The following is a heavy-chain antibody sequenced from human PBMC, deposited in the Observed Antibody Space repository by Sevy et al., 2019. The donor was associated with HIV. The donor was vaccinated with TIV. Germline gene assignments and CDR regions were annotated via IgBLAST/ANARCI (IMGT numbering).Heavy chain of an antibody. J-gene: IGHJ3*02. Sequence: ASVKVSCKASGGTFSSYAISWVRQAPGQGLAWMGRIIPIFGTANYAQKFQGRVTITADESTSTAYMELSSLRSEDTAVYYCARDKDIVATIPDAFDIWGQGTMVTVSS. CDR3: ARDKDIVATIPDAFDI. CDR2: IIPIFGTA. D-gene: IGHD5-12*01. V-gene: IGHV1-69*13. CDR1: GGTFSSYA.